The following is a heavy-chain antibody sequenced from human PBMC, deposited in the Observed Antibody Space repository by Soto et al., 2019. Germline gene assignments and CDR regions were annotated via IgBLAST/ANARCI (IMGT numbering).Heavy chain of an antibody. D-gene: IGHD3-10*01. CDR1: GFTFSNAW. J-gene: IGHJ5*02. Sequence: EVQLVESGGGLVKPGGSLRLSCAASGFTFSNAWMSWVRQAPGKGLEWVGRIKSKTDGGTTDYAAPVKGRFTISRDDSTNTLYVQMNSLKAEDTAVDYCKRDGSRSSAWGQGPLVTVSS. V-gene: IGHV3-15*01. CDR2: IKSKTDGGTT. CDR3: KRDGSRSSA.